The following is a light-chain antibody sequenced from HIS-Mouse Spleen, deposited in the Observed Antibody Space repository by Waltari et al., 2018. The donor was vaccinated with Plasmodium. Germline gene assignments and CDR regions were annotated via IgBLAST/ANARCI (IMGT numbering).Light chain of an antibody. CDR2: EGS. V-gene: IGLV2-23*01. CDR1: RSDVGCYHL. CDR3: CSYAGSSTHVV. J-gene: IGLJ2*01. Sequence: QSALTQPASVSGSPGQSLTISCTGTRSDVGCYHLVPWYQQHPGKAPKLMIYEGSKRPSGVSNRFSGSKSGNTASLTISGLQAEDEADYYCCSYAGSSTHVVFGGGTKLTVL.